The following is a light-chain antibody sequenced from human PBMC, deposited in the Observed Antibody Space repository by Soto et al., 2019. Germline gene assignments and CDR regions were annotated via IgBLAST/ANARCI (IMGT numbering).Light chain of an antibody. V-gene: IGKV1-39*01. Sequence: DIPMTQSPSSLSASVGDRVTITCRASQSISSYLNWYQQKPGKAPKLLIYAAASLKSGVPSRFSGSGSGTDFTLTISSLQPEDFETYYCQQSYSTRYTFGQGTKLEIK. J-gene: IGKJ2*01. CDR3: QQSYSTRYT. CDR2: AAA. CDR1: QSISSY.